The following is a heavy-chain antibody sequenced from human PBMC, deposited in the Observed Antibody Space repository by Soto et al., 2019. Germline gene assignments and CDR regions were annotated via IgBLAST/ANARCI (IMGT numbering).Heavy chain of an antibody. Sequence: QVQLQESGPGLVKPSQTLSLTCTVAGGSISSGGYYWSWIRQHPGKGLEWIGYIYYSGGTYYNPALKSLVTIPVDTSKNQFPLTLSSVTAADTAVYYCARTPLYPVSWGQGTLVTVSS. CDR2: IYYSGGT. J-gene: IGHJ5*02. V-gene: IGHV4-31*01. CDR3: ARTPLYPVS. CDR1: GGSISSGGYY. D-gene: IGHD2-2*02.